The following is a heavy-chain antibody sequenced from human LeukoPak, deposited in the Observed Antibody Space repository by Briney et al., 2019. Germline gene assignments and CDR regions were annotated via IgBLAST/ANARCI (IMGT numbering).Heavy chain of an antibody. V-gene: IGHV1-18*01. D-gene: IGHD3-10*01. CDR2: ISAYNGNT. J-gene: IGHJ6*02. Sequence: ASVKVSCKASGYTFTSYGISWVRQAPGQGLEWMGWISAYNGNTNYAQKLQGRVTITTDTSTSTAYMELRSLRSDDTPVYYCARDGRYGSGSYYYYYGMDVWGQGTTVTVSS. CDR1: GYTFTSYG. CDR3: ARDGRYGSGSYYYYYGMDV.